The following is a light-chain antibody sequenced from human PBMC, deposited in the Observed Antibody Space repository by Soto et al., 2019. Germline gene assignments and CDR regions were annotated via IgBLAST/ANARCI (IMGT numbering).Light chain of an antibody. CDR1: QSVSGSH. J-gene: IGKJ1*01. CDR2: GVS. Sequence: EIVLTQFPGTLSLSPGERATLSCRASQSVSGSHLAWYQQKPGQAPRLLIYGVSSRATGIPDRFGGSGSGTDFTLTISRLEPEDFAVYYCQQYGSSRAFGQGTKVEIQ. V-gene: IGKV3-20*01. CDR3: QQYGSSRA.